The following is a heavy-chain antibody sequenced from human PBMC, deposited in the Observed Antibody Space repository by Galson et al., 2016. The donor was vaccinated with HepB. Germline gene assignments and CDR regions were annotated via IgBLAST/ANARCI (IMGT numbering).Heavy chain of an antibody. V-gene: IGHV3-53*01. Sequence: SLRLSCAASDFTVSSNHMTWVRQAPGKRLEWVSTLSSGAATHYADAVKGRFTISRDNSKNTLFLQMDSLRAEDTAVYYCARVDVAAGAFDYWGRGTLVTVSS. CDR1: DFTVSSNH. CDR2: LSSGAAT. CDR3: ARVDVAAGAFDY. D-gene: IGHD6-25*01. J-gene: IGHJ4*02.